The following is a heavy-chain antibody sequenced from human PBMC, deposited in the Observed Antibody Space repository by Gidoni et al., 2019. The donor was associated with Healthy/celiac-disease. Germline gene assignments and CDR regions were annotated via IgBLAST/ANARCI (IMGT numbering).Heavy chain of an antibody. CDR1: GFTFSSYS. J-gene: IGHJ3*02. CDR3: ARESLIAVAGAAFDI. Sequence: EVQLVESGGGLVKPGGSLRLSCAASGFTFSSYSMNWVRQAPGKGLEWVSSISSSSSYIYYADSVKGRFTISRDNAKNSLYLQMNSLRAEDTAVYYCARESLIAVAGAAFDIWGQGTMVTVSS. CDR2: ISSSSSYI. V-gene: IGHV3-21*01. D-gene: IGHD6-19*01.